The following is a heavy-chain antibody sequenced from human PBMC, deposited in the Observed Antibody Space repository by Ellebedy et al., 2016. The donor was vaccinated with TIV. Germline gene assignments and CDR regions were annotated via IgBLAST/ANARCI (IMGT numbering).Heavy chain of an antibody. J-gene: IGHJ3*02. V-gene: IGHV4-59*01. CDR3: ASDCAGSCNSDGFDI. D-gene: IGHD2-2*01. CDR2: IYYTGTS. CDR1: GGSFTSYS. Sequence: MPSETLSLTCTVSGGSFTSYSWNWIRQPPGKGLEWIGYIYYTGTSNSNRSPRSRVTISVDTSKKQFSLKLRSVTAADTPVYYCASDCAGSCNSDGFDIWGPGEVVTVSS.